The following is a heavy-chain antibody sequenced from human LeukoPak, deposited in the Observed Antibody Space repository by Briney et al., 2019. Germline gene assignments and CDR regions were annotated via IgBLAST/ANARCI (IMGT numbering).Heavy chain of an antibody. CDR2: INPNSGGT. J-gene: IGHJ4*02. Sequence: ASVKVSCKASGYTFTDYYMHWVRQAPGQGLEWLGWINPNSGGTNYAQKFQGRVTMTRDTSISTAYMELSRLRSDDTAVYYCAREYYDSSAYNQEAIDYWGQGTLVTVSA. D-gene: IGHD3-22*01. V-gene: IGHV1-2*02. CDR1: GYTFTDYY. CDR3: AREYYDSSAYNQEAIDY.